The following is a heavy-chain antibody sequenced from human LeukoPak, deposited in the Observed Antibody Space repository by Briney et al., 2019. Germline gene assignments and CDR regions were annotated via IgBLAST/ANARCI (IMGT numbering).Heavy chain of an antibody. CDR3: ARGGGSGSYYAPWYFDY. Sequence: ASVKVSCKASGYTFSSYGISWVRQAPGQGLEWMGWISVYNGNTNYAQKFQGRITMTTDTSTSTAYMELRSLTSDDTAVYYCARGGGSGSYYAPWYFDYWGQGSLVTVSS. D-gene: IGHD3-10*01. CDR2: ISVYNGNT. CDR1: GYTFSSYG. J-gene: IGHJ4*02. V-gene: IGHV1-18*01.